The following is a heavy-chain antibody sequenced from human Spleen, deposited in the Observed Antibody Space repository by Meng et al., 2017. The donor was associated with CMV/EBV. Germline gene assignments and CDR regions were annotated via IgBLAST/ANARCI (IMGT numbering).Heavy chain of an antibody. V-gene: IGHV1-18*01. CDR2: ISAYNGNT. J-gene: IGHJ4*02. D-gene: IGHD6-13*01. CDR1: GDTFSRYT. Sequence: ASVKVSCKTSGDTFSRYTISWVRQAPGQGLEWMGWISAYNGNTNYVQNLQGRITMTTDTSTSTAYMELRSLRYDDTAVYYCARRGSSSSWFQVDYWGQGTLVTVSS. CDR3: ARRGSSSSWFQVDY.